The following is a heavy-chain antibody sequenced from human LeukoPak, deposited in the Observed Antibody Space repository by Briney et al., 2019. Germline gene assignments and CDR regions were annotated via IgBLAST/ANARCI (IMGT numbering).Heavy chain of an antibody. V-gene: IGHV3-7*01. J-gene: IGHJ4*02. CDR2: IKQDGSEK. CDR1: GCIFSSYW. D-gene: IGHD3-16*01. CDR3: ARGTGVPFWGY. Sequence: QPGGSLRLSCATSGCIFSSYWMSWVRQAPGKGLEWVANIKQDGSEKEYADSVKGRFTISRDNAKNSLFLQVNSLRAEDTAMYYCARGTGVPFWGYWGQGTLVTVSS.